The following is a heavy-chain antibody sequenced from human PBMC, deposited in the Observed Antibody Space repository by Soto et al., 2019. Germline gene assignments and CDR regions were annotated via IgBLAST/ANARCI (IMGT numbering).Heavy chain of an antibody. J-gene: IGHJ3*02. V-gene: IGHV3-23*01. Sequence: GGSLRLSCAASGFTFSSYAMSWVRQAPGKGLEWVSAISGSGGSTYYADSVKGRFTISRDNSKNTLYLQMNSLRAEDTAVYYCAKGLWFGELYPDDAFDIWGQGTMVTVSS. D-gene: IGHD3-10*01. CDR3: AKGLWFGELYPDDAFDI. CDR2: ISGSGGST. CDR1: GFTFSSYA.